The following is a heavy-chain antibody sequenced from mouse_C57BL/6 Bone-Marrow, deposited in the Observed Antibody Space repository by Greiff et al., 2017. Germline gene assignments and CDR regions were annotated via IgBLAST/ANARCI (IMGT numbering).Heavy chain of an antibody. CDR2: ISSGGSYT. CDR3: ARYDYAAMDY. J-gene: IGHJ4*01. V-gene: IGHV5-6*01. CDR1: GFTFSSYG. Sequence: EVQRVESGGDLVKPGGSLKLSCAASGFTFSSYGMSWVRQTPDKRLEWVATISSGGSYTYYPDSVKGRFTISRDNAKNTLYLQMSSLKSEDTAMYYCARYDYAAMDYWGQGTSVTVSS.